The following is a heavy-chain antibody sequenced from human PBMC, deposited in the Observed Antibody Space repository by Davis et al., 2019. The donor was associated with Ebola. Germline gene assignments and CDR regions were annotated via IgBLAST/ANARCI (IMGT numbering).Heavy chain of an antibody. CDR1: GFTFSSYS. CDR2: IRNRANSYAT. CDR3: TRDLKQPPPSYYYGMDV. J-gene: IGHJ6*02. D-gene: IGHD6-13*01. V-gene: IGHV3-72*01. Sequence: GGSLRLSCAASGFTFSSYSMNWVRQAPGKGLEWVGRIRNRANSYATEYAASVKGRFTISRDDSKSIAYLQMNSLKTEDTAVYYCTRDLKQPPPSYYYGMDVWGQGTTVTVS.